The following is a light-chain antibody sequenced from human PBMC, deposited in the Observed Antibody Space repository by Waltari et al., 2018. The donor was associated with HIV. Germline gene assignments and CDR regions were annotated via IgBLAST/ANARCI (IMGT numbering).Light chain of an antibody. CDR2: EVS. J-gene: IGLJ2*01. CDR1: SNDVGSYNF. V-gene: IGLV2-23*02. Sequence: QSALTQPASVSGSPGQSITISCTGTSNDVGSYNFVSWYQQHPGKAPRLIIYEVSKRPSGVSNRFSGSKSGNTAPLTISGLQAEDEADYSCCSYAGKSNTFLIFGGGTKLTVL. CDR3: CSYAGKSNTFLI.